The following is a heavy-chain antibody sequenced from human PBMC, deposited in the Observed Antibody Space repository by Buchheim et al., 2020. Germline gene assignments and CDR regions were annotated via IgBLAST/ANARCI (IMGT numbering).Heavy chain of an antibody. CDR3: ARKDAGYYDSSGYFGY. V-gene: IGHV3-33*01. J-gene: IGHJ4*02. Sequence: QVQLVESGGGVVQPGRSLRLSCAASGFTFSSYGMHWVRQAPGKGLEWVAVIWYDGSNKYYADSVKGRFTISRDNSKNTLYLQMNSLRGEDTAVYYCARKDAGYYDSSGYFGYWGQGTL. CDR1: GFTFSSYG. CDR2: IWYDGSNK. D-gene: IGHD3-22*01.